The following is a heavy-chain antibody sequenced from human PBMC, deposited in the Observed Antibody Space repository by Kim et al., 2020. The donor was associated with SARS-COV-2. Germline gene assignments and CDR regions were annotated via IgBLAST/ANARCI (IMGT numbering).Heavy chain of an antibody. CDR1: GGSISSGGYY. V-gene: IGHV4-31*03. D-gene: IGHD3-22*01. CDR3: AREDGRDSSGYYYFDY. Sequence: SETLSLTCTVSGGSISSGGYYWSWIRQHPGKGLEWIGYIYYSGSTYYNPSLKSRVTISVDTSKNQFSLKLSSVTAADTAVYYCAREDGRDSSGYYYFDYWGQGTLVTVSS. CDR2: IYYSGST. J-gene: IGHJ4*02.